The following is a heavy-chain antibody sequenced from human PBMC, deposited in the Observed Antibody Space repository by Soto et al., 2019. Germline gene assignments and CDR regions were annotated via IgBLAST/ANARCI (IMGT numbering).Heavy chain of an antibody. J-gene: IGHJ6*02. CDR3: ARERQQLAPYYYYYGMDV. Sequence: GGSLRLSCAASGFTVSSNYMSWVRQAPGKGLEWVSVIYSGGSTYYADSVKGRFTISRDNSKNTLYLQMNSLRAEDTAVYYCARERQQLAPYYYYYGMDVWGQGTTVTVS. D-gene: IGHD6-13*01. CDR1: GFTVSSNY. V-gene: IGHV3-53*01. CDR2: IYSGGST.